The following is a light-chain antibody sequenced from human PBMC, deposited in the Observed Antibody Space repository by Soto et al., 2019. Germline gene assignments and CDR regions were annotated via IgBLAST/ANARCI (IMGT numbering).Light chain of an antibody. Sequence: QSVLTQPPSASGTPGQRVTISCSGSTSNIGRNTVHWYQQLPGTAPKLLIYSNNQRPSGVPDRFSGSKSGTSASLAISGLRSEDEADYYCGAWDDSLTGVVFGGGTKLTV. CDR3: GAWDDSLTGVV. CDR1: TSNIGRNT. CDR2: SNN. V-gene: IGLV1-44*01. J-gene: IGLJ2*01.